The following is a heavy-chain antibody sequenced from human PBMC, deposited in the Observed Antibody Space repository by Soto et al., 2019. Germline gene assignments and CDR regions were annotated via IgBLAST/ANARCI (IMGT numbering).Heavy chain of an antibody. J-gene: IGHJ1*01. Sequence: QVQLVQSGAEVKKPGASVKVSCRASGYTFTSYGITWVRQAPGQGLEWMGWISPYNGNTNYAQKLQGRVTMTTDTSTSTAYMELRSVRSDDKAVYYCARAVDYYDRSGYYTHEYFQHWGQGTLVTVSS. D-gene: IGHD3-22*01. CDR3: ARAVDYYDRSGYYTHEYFQH. V-gene: IGHV1-18*01. CDR2: ISPYNGNT. CDR1: GYTFTSYG.